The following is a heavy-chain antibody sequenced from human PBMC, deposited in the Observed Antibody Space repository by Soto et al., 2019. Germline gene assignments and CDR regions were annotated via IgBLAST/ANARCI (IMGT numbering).Heavy chain of an antibody. CDR2: IYYSGST. Sequence: SETRSLTCTVSGGSISSGGYYWSWIRQHPGKGLEWIGYIYYSGSTYYNPSLKSRVTISVDTSKNQFSLKLSSVTAADTAVYYCARAGGDFWSGYPFDYWGQGTLVTVSS. CDR3: ARAGGDFWSGYPFDY. D-gene: IGHD3-3*01. J-gene: IGHJ4*02. V-gene: IGHV4-31*03. CDR1: GGSISSGGYY.